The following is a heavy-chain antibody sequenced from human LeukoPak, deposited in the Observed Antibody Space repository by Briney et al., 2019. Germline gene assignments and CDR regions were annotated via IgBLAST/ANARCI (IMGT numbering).Heavy chain of an antibody. CDR1: GGSLTSGDYY. CDR2: IYYSGRT. CDR3: ARLYCSGGSCSSENWYFDL. D-gene: IGHD2-15*01. V-gene: IGHV4-30-4*01. J-gene: IGHJ2*01. Sequence: PLETLSLTCTVSGGSLTSGDYYWSWIRPPPGEGLEWIGYIYYSGRTYSNPSLKSGVTISVDTSKNQFSLKLSSVTAADTGVYYCARLYCSGGSCSSENWYFDLWGRGTLVTVSS.